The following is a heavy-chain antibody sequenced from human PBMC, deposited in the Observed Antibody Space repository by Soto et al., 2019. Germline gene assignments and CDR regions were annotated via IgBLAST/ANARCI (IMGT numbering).Heavy chain of an antibody. V-gene: IGHV3-30*18. CDR3: AKDTDYYDSSGYRNYYGMDV. CDR1: GFTFSSYG. Sequence: QVQLVESGGGVVQPGRSLRLSCAASGFTFSSYGMHWVRQAPGKGLEWVAVISYDGSNKYYADSVKGRFTISRDNSKNTLYLQMNRLRAEDTAVYYCAKDTDYYDSSGYRNYYGMDVWGQGTTVTVSS. D-gene: IGHD3-22*01. CDR2: ISYDGSNK. J-gene: IGHJ6*02.